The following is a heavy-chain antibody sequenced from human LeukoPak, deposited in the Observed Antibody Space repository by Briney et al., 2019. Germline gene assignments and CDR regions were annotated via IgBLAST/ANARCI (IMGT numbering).Heavy chain of an antibody. D-gene: IGHD7-27*01. CDR3: ARDLGSPSAFDI. J-gene: IGHJ3*02. CDR1: GFTFSSYG. CDR2: IWYDGSNK. V-gene: IGHV3-33*01. Sequence: GGSLRLSCAASGFTFSSYGMHWVRQAPGKGLEWVAVIWYDGSNKYYADSVKGRFTISRDNSKNTLYLQMNSLRAEDTAVYYCARDLGSPSAFDIWGQGTMVTVSS.